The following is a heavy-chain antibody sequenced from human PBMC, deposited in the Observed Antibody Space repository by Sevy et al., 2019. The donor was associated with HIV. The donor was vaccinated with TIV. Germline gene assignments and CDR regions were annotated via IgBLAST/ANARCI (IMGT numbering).Heavy chain of an antibody. CDR1: GYTFTSYG. J-gene: IGHJ6*02. Sequence: ASVKVSCKASGYTFTSYGISWVQQAPGQGLEWMGWISAYNGNTNYAQKLQGRVTMTTDTSTSTAYMELRSLRSDDTAVYYCARDRWLSYYYGMDVWGQGTTVTVSS. CDR2: ISAYNGNT. V-gene: IGHV1-18*01. D-gene: IGHD3-22*01. CDR3: ARDRWLSYYYGMDV.